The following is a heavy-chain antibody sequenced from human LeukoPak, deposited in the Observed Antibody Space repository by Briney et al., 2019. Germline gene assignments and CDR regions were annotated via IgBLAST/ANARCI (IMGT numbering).Heavy chain of an antibody. CDR1: GFTFDDYA. CDR2: ISWNSGSI. Sequence: GRSLRLSCAASGFTFDDYAMHWVRQAPGKGLEWVSGISWNSGSIGYADSVKGRFTISRDNAKNSLYLQMNSLRAEDMALYYCAKAATVTTFFTYFDYWGQGTLVTVSS. D-gene: IGHD4-11*01. V-gene: IGHV3-9*03. CDR3: AKAATVTTFFTYFDY. J-gene: IGHJ4*02.